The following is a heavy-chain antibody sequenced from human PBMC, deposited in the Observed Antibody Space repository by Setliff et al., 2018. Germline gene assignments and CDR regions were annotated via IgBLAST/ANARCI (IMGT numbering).Heavy chain of an antibody. D-gene: IGHD5-12*01. CDR1: GYTFTSFF. Sequence: KVSCKASGYTFTSFFHQWVRQAPGQGLEWLGWINSNSGSTTYAQKFQGRVTMTRDTSINTVYMELKSLTSDDSAVYYCAREVPGYSGALDFWGRGTLVTVSS. CDR3: AREVPGYSGALDF. J-gene: IGHJ5*01. V-gene: IGHV1-2*02. CDR2: INSNSGST.